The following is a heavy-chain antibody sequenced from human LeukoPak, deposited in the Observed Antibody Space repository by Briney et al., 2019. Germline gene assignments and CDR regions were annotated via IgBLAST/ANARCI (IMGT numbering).Heavy chain of an antibody. CDR3: AKVLRGTGNWFDH. D-gene: IGHD3-16*01. CDR2: IYYSGST. J-gene: IGHJ5*02. V-gene: IGHV4-31*03. Sequence: SETLSLTCTVSGGSISGGGYYWSWIRQYPGKGLEWIGSIYYSGSTYYNPSLKSRLTISVDTSNNQFSLNLSSVTAADTAVYYCAKVLRGTGNWFDHWGQGTLVTVSS. CDR1: GGSISGGGYY.